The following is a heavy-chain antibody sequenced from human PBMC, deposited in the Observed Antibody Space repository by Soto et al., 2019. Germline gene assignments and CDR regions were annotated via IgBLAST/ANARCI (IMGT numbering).Heavy chain of an antibody. Sequence: QGQLVQSGAEVKKPGSSVKVSCKDSGGTFSSYAISWVRQAPGQGLEWMGGFIPIFGTANYAQKFQGRVTITAEESTSTADMELSSLRSEYTAVYYCARDLSGGIQDVWGQGTTVTVSS. CDR1: GGTFSSYA. D-gene: IGHD3-16*01. J-gene: IGHJ6*02. CDR2: FIPIFGTA. V-gene: IGHV1-69*01. CDR3: ARDLSGGIQDV.